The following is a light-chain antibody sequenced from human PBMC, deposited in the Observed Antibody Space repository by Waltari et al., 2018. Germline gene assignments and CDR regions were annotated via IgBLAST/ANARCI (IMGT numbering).Light chain of an antibody. V-gene: IGKV3-20*01. J-gene: IGKJ1*01. CDR2: GAS. CDR3: QQYGASPLT. Sequence: EIVLTQSPGTLSLSPGARATLPCRASQIVRGNHIAWYQQNPGQAPRPLMFGASIRATGVPDRFSGSGSGTDFTLTISRLEPEDFAVYYCQQYGASPLTFGQGTKVEIK. CDR1: QIVRGNH.